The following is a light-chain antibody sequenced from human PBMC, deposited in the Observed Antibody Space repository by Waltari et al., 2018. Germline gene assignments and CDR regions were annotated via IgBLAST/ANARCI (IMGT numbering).Light chain of an antibody. J-gene: IGKJ3*01. CDR1: QTVSSN. Sequence: EIVMTQSPATLPVSTGERAPLSCRASQTVSSNLAWYQQKPGQAPRLLIYGASTRATGIPARFSGSGSGTEFTLTITSLQSEDFAVYYCQHYYNWPLTFAPGTKVDIK. CDR3: QHYYNWPLT. CDR2: GAS. V-gene: IGKV3-15*01.